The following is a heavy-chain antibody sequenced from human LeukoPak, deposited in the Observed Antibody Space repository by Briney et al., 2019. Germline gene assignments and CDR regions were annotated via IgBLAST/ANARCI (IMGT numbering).Heavy chain of an antibody. J-gene: IGHJ3*02. CDR1: GGSVSSGNFY. V-gene: IGHV4-61*02. D-gene: IGHD1-26*01. Sequence: PSETLSLTCTVSGGSVSSGNFYWTRIPQPAGNQLQRIVRIHTSGHTNHNPSLWSPVTISTATSNSQFSLTLNFVTAADTAVYYCARDRGGNSFDIWGQGTTVTVSS. CDR3: ARDRGGNSFDI. CDR2: IHTSGHT.